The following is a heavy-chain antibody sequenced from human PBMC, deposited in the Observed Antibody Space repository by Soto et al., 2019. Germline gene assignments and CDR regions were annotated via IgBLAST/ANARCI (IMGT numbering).Heavy chain of an antibody. Sequence: PSETLSLTCTVSGGSISSYCWTWTGHPPGKGLEWIGYIYYSGSTNYNPSLKSRVTISVDTSKNQFSLKLSSVTAADTAVYYCARGQIDRYYLWGQRSLV. V-gene: IGHV4-59*08. J-gene: IGHJ5*02. CDR3: ARGQIDRYYL. CDR2: IYYSGST. CDR1: GGSISSYC. D-gene: IGHD3-9*01.